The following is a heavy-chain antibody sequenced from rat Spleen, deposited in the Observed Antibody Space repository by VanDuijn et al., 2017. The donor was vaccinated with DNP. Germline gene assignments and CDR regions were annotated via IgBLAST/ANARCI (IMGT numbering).Heavy chain of an antibody. J-gene: IGHJ1*01. CDR1: GFTFNNYW. D-gene: IGHD5-1*01. Sequence: EVQLVESGGGLVQPGRSLKLSCAASGFTFNNYWMTWVRQVPGKGLEWVASITGSGGTTYYPNSVKGRFTVSRDNAKNTLYLQMISLRSEDTATYYCARGSGTYYWYFDFWGPGTMVTVSS. V-gene: IGHV5-31*01. CDR3: ARGSGTYYWYFDF. CDR2: ITGSGGTT.